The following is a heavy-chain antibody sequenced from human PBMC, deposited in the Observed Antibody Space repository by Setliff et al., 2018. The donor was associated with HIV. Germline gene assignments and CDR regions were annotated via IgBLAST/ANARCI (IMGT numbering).Heavy chain of an antibody. V-gene: IGHV1-2*02. CDR1: GYTFTGYY. D-gene: IGHD3-9*01. CDR3: ARAFDVLTGYFDC. CDR2: INPNSGGT. J-gene: IGHJ4*02. Sequence: GASVKVSCKASGYTFTGYYMHWVRQAPGQGLEWMGWINPNSGGTNYAQKFQGRVTMTRDTSISTAYMELSRLRSEDTAVYYCARAFDVLTGYFDCWGQGTLVTVSS.